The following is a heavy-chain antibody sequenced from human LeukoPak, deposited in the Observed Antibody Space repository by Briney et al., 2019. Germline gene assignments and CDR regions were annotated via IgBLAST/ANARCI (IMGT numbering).Heavy chain of an antibody. CDR1: GFTFSSNG. Sequence: GGSLRLSCVASGFTFSSNGMHWVRQAPGKGLEWVAFISYHGSNTYYADSVKGRFTISRDNAKNSLYLQMNSLRAEDTAVYYCARADWDWGQGTLVTVSS. V-gene: IGHV3-30*03. CDR3: ARADWD. J-gene: IGHJ4*02. CDR2: ISYHGSNT. D-gene: IGHD3-9*01.